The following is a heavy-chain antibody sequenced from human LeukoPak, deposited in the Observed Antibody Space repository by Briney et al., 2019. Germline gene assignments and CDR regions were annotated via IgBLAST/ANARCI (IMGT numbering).Heavy chain of an antibody. CDR3: AKVGVLAGSKYFDY. Sequence: GGSLRLSCAASGFTFSSYGMSWVRQAPGKGLEWVAVISYDGSNKYYADSVKGRLTISRDNSKNTLYLQMNSLRAEDTAVYYCAKVGVLAGSKYFDYWGQGTLVTVSS. J-gene: IGHJ4*02. V-gene: IGHV3-30*18. CDR1: GFTFSSYG. D-gene: IGHD3-10*01. CDR2: ISYDGSNK.